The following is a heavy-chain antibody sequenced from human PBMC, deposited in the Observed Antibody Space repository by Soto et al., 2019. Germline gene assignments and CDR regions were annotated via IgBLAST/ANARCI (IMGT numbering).Heavy chain of an antibody. CDR3: ARDLGYYDSSGRRSAFDI. D-gene: IGHD3-22*01. Sequence: GGSLRLSCAASGFTFSSYSMNWVRQAPGKGLEWVSSISGSSSYIYYADSVKGRFTISRDNAKNSLYLQMNSLRADDTAVYYCARDLGYYDSSGRRSAFDIWGQGTMVTVSS. CDR2: ISGSSSYI. V-gene: IGHV3-21*01. CDR1: GFTFSSYS. J-gene: IGHJ3*02.